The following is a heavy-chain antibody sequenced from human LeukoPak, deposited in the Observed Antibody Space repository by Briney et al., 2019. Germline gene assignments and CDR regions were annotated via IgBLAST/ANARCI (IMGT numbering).Heavy chain of an antibody. CDR2: IYYSGST. CDR3: ARVVVVAATLYWFDP. Sequence: SQTLSLTCTVSGGSISSGDYYWSWIPQPPGKGLEWIGYIYYSGSTYYNPSLKSRVTISVDTSKNQFSLKLSSVTAADTAVYYCARVVVVAATLYWFDPWGQGTLVTVSS. V-gene: IGHV4-30-4*08. CDR1: GGSISSGDYY. D-gene: IGHD2-15*01. J-gene: IGHJ5*02.